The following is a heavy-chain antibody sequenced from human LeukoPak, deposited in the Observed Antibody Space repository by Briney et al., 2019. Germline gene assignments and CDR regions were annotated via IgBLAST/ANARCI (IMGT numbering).Heavy chain of an antibody. D-gene: IGHD2-8*01. V-gene: IGHV4-34*01. CDR2: INHSGST. Sequence: SETLSLTCAVYGGSFSGYYWSWIRQPPGKGLEMIGDINHSGSTNYNPSLKSRVTISVDTSKNQFSLKLSSVTAADTAVYYCARGGGMYTRELDYWGQGTLVTVSS. CDR1: GGSFSGYY. CDR3: ARGGGMYTRELDY. J-gene: IGHJ4*02.